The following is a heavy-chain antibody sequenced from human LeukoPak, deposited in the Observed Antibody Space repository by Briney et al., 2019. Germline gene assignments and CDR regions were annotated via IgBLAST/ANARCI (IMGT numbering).Heavy chain of an antibody. V-gene: IGHV4-31*03. Sequence: SETLSLTCTVSGGSISSGGYCWSWIRQHPGKGLEWIGYIYYSGSTYYNPSLKSRATISVDTSKNQFSLKLSSVTAADTAVYYCARRAGAAAGTYYYYGMDVWGQGTTVTVSS. J-gene: IGHJ6*02. CDR1: GGSISSGGYC. CDR3: ARRAGAAAGTYYYYGMDV. D-gene: IGHD6-13*01. CDR2: IYYSGST.